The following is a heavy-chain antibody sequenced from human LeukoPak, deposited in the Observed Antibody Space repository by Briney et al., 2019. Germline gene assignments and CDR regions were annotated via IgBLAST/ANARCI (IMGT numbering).Heavy chain of an antibody. Sequence: GGSLRLSCAASGFTFSKYAMSWVRQVPGKGLEWVSSIGDSGSSTYYADSVKGRFTISRDNSKNTLYLQMNSLRAEDTAVYYCAKDWAGTFYFDYWGQGTLVTVSS. J-gene: IGHJ4*02. V-gene: IGHV3-23*01. D-gene: IGHD6-19*01. CDR1: GFTFSKYA. CDR3: AKDWAGTFYFDY. CDR2: IGDSGSST.